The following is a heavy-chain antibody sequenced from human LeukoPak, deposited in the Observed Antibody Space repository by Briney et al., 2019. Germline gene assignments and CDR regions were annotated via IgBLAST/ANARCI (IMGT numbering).Heavy chain of an antibody. CDR2: ISYDGSNK. J-gene: IGHJ4*02. D-gene: IGHD2-2*01. V-gene: IGHV3-30-3*01. CDR1: GFTFSSYA. Sequence: QPGGSLRLSCAASGFTFSSYAMHWVRQAPGKGLEWVAVISYDGSNKYYADSVKGRFTISRDNSKNTLYLQMNSLRAEDTAVYYCARDRCSSTSCYDQGKDYWGQGTLVTVSS. CDR3: ARDRCSSTSCYDQGKDY.